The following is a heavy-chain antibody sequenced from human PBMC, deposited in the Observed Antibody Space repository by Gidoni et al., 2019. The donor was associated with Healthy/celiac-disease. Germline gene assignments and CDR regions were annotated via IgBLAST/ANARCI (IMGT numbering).Heavy chain of an antibody. CDR2: INPNSGGT. V-gene: IGHV1-2*02. Sequence: QVQLVQSGAEVKKPGASVKVSCKASGYTFTGYYMHWGRHAPGQGLEWMGWINPNSGGTNYAQKFQGRVTMTRDTSISTAYMELSRLRSDDTAVYYCASGGQTYYYDSSGYYHDYWGQGTLVTVSS. CDR3: ASGGQTYYYDSSGYYHDY. D-gene: IGHD3-22*01. CDR1: GYTFTGYY. J-gene: IGHJ4*02.